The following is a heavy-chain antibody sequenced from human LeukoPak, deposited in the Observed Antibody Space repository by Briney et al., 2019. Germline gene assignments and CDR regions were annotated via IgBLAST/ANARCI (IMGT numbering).Heavy chain of an antibody. D-gene: IGHD2-15*01. CDR3: ASGPEGVVVAARGHFDY. CDR2: IIPIFGTA. CDR1: GYTFTSYG. V-gene: IGHV1-69*13. Sequence: GASVKVSCKASGYTFTSYGISWVRQAPGQGLEWMGGIIPIFGTANYAQKFQGRVTITADESTSTAYMELSSLRSEDTAVYYCASGPEGVVVAARGHFDYWGQGTLVTVSS. J-gene: IGHJ4*02.